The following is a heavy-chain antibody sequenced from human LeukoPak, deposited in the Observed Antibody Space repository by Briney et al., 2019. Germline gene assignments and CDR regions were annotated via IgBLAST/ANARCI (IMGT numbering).Heavy chain of an antibody. CDR1: GYTFTGYY. J-gene: IGHJ3*02. D-gene: IGHD1-26*01. V-gene: IGHV1-2*04. Sequence: ASVKVSCKASGYTFTGYYMHWVRQAPGQGLEWMGWINPNSGGTNYAQKFQGWVTMTRDTSISTAYMELSRLRSDDTAVYYCARALVGATGGDAFDIWGQGTMVTVSS. CDR2: INPNSGGT. CDR3: ARALVGATGGDAFDI.